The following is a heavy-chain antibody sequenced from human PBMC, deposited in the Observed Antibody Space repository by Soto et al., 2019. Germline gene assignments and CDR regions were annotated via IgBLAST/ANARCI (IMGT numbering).Heavy chain of an antibody. CDR1: GGSISSYY. CDR3: ARDSGSGSYSYNHFDP. J-gene: IGHJ5*02. V-gene: IGHV4-59*01. CDR2: IYYSGIT. D-gene: IGHD3-10*01. Sequence: SDTLSLTCTVSGGSISSYYWSWIREPPGKGLEWIGYIYYSGITKYSPSLKSRVTISVDTSKNQFSLKLSSVTAADTAAYYCARDSGSGSYSYNHFDPSGQGTMVRVSS.